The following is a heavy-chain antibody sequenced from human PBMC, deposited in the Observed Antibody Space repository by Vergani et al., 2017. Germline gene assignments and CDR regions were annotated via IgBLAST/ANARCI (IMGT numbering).Heavy chain of an antibody. Sequence: QLQLQESGPGLVQPSATLSLTCSVSGASIRSRNYYWGWIRQPPGKGLEWIASIYYSGSTYYNPSLKSRVTISVDTSKNQFSLKLSSVTAADTAVYFCARHSTVEWLVKLGWFDPWGQGILFTVSS. J-gene: IGHJ5*02. CDR3: ARHSTVEWLVKLGWFDP. CDR1: GASIRSRNYY. V-gene: IGHV4-39*01. D-gene: IGHD6-19*01. CDR2: IYYSGST.